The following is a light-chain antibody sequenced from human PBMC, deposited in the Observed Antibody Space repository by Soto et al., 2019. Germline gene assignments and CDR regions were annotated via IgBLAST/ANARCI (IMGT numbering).Light chain of an antibody. J-gene: IGKJ2*01. V-gene: IGKV3-15*01. CDR2: VAS. CDR3: QQGHNWPLT. Sequence: EIVMTHSPATLSLPPGERAALSCRASQSINSELAWYQQKPGQPPRLLIYVASTRANGVPARFTGSESGSEFTLTISRLQSEDFAVYYCQQGHNWPLTFGQGTRLEIK. CDR1: QSINSE.